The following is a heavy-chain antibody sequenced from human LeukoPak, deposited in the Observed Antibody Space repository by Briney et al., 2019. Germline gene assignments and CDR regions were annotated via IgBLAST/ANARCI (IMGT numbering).Heavy chain of an antibody. CDR3: ARDSPLPGYCSGGSCQTFDY. CDR2: ISYDGSNK. V-gene: IGHV3-30*03. CDR1: GFTFSSYG. J-gene: IGHJ4*02. D-gene: IGHD2-15*01. Sequence: GGSLRLSCAASGFTFSSYGMHWVRQAPGKGLEWVAVISYDGSNKYYADSVKGRFTISRDNSKNTLYLQMNSLRAEDTAVYYCARDSPLPGYCSGGSCQTFDYWGQGTLVTVSS.